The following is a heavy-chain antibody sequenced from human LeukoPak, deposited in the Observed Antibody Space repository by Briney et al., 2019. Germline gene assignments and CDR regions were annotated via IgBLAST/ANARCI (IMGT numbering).Heavy chain of an antibody. J-gene: IGHJ1*01. Sequence: VASVKVSCKASGYTFTGYYMHWVRQAPGQGLEWMGWINPNSGGTNYAQKFQGRVTMTRDTSISTAYMELSRLRSDDTAVYYCARDRRDDYYDTAEVGHFQHWGQGTLVTVSS. V-gene: IGHV1-2*02. CDR2: INPNSGGT. CDR1: GYTFTGYY. CDR3: ARDRRDDYYDTAEVGHFQH. D-gene: IGHD3-22*01.